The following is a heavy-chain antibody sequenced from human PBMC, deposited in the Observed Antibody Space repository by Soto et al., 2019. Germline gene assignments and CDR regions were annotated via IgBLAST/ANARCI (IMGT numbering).Heavy chain of an antibody. CDR3: ARAFEYYYGSGSPNGAFDI. Sequence: GASVKVSCKASGGTFSSYAISWVRQAPGQGLEWMGGIIPIFGTANYAQKFQGRVTITADESTSTAYMELSSLRSEDTAVYYCARAFEYYYGSGSPNGAFDIWGQGTMVTVSS. CDR1: GGTFSSYA. D-gene: IGHD3-10*01. J-gene: IGHJ3*02. V-gene: IGHV1-69*13. CDR2: IIPIFGTA.